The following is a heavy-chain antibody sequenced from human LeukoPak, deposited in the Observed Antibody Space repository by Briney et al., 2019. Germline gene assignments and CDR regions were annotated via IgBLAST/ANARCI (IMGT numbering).Heavy chain of an antibody. D-gene: IGHD3-22*01. CDR1: GFTFSGFA. Sequence: GGSLRLSCAGSGFTFSGFAMHWVRQAPGKGLEWVAATSYHGRDKYYADAVSGRFTISRDNSKNTLHLEMNSLRTDDTADYYCTKERGGGGRRINLMVGGYGPWGQGTQVTVSS. CDR2: TSYHGRDK. CDR3: TKERGGGGRRINLMVGGYGP. V-gene: IGHV3-30*04. J-gene: IGHJ5*02.